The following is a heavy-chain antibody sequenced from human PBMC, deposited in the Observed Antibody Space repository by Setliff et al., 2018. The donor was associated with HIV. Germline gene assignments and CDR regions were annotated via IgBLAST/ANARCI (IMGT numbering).Heavy chain of an antibody. D-gene: IGHD4-17*01. Sequence: GASVKVSCKASGGTFSSDAISWVRQAPGQGLEWMGGIIPTFTRANYAQKFQARVIITTDKSTSTAFMELTSLTSEDTAVYYCARSVHSLYGDYATYFDPWGQGTQVTVSS. CDR2: IIPTFTRA. CDR1: GGTFSSDA. V-gene: IGHV1-69*05. J-gene: IGHJ5*02. CDR3: ARSVHSLYGDYATYFDP.